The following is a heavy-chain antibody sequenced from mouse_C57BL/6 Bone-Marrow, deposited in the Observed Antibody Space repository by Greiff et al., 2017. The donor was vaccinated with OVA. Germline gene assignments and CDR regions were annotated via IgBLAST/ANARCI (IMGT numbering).Heavy chain of an antibody. CDR3: TTWATMVKRAWFAY. CDR1: GFNIKDDY. V-gene: IGHV14-4*01. J-gene: IGHJ3*01. Sequence: EVKLQESGAELVRPGASVKLSCTASGFNIKDDYMHWVKQRPEQGLEWIGWIDPENGDTEYASKFQGKATITADTSSNTAYLQLSSLTSEDTAVYYCTTWATMVKRAWFAYWGQGTLVTVSA. CDR2: IDPENGDT. D-gene: IGHD2-1*01.